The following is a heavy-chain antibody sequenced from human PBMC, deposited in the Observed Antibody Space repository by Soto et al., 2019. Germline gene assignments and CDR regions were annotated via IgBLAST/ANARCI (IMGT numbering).Heavy chain of an antibody. CDR2: IYYTGST. Sequence: QVQLQESGPGLVKPSQTLSLTCTVSGGSIRSGGYYWTWIRQHPGKGLEWIGYIYYTGSTYYNPSLKSRVTISVYTSKNQFSLKLSSVTAADTAVYYCARASLGYCSSTSCRSNWFDPWGQGTLVTVSS. CDR3: ARASLGYCSSTSCRSNWFDP. CDR1: GGSIRSGGYY. V-gene: IGHV4-31*03. D-gene: IGHD2-2*01. J-gene: IGHJ5*02.